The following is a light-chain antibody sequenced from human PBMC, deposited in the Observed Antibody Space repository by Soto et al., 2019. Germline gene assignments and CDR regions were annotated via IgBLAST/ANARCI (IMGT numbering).Light chain of an antibody. J-gene: IGLJ1*01. CDR1: SSDVGGHNY. CDR2: EVT. V-gene: IGLV2-8*01. Sequence: QSVLTQPRSASGSPGQSVTISCTGTSSDVGGHNYVSWYQQHPGKAPKLMIYEVTQRPSGVPDRFSGSKSGNTASLTVSGLQAEDEADYYCCSYAGNNNVFGTGTKVTVL. CDR3: CSYAGNNNV.